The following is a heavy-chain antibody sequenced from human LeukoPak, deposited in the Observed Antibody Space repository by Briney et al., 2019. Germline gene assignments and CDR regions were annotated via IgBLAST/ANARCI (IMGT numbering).Heavy chain of an antibody. CDR1: GFTVSSNY. Sequence: GGSLRLSCAASGFTVSSNYMSWVRQAPGKGLEWVSVIYSGGSTYFAHSGRFTISRDNSKNTLYLQMNSLRAEDTAVYYCARGPYSSGWWRSYFDYWGQGTLVTVSS. D-gene: IGHD6-19*01. V-gene: IGHV3-53*01. J-gene: IGHJ4*02. CDR2: IYSGGST. CDR3: ARGPYSSGWWRSYFDY.